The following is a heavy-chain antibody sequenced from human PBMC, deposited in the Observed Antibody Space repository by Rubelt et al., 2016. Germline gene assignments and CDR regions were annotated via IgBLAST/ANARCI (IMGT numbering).Heavy chain of an antibody. CDR3: ASQPGNANNWYWFDH. CDR2: LYYTGST. CDR1: GGSISTGSYY. J-gene: IGHJ5*02. V-gene: IGHV4-39*01. Sequence: LQLQESGPGLVKPSDTLSLSCTVSGGSISTGSYYWGWIRQAPGTGLEWIGSLYYTGSTFYNPSLDSRVTMSVDRSRNRFALNLSSVTAADTAVYYCASQPGNANNWYWFDHWGQGALVTVSS. D-gene: IGHD1-1*01.